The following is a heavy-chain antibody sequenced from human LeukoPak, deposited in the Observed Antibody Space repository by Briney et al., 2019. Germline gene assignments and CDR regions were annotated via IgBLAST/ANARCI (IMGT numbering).Heavy chain of an antibody. V-gene: IGHV4-34*01. CDR2: INHSGST. Sequence: PSETLSLTCAVYGGSFSGYYWSWIRQPPGKGLEWIGEINHSGSTNYNPSLKSRVSISVDTSKNQFSLKLSSVTAADTAVYYCARGGITMTIWGQGTLVTVSS. J-gene: IGHJ4*02. CDR3: ARGGITMTI. D-gene: IGHD3-22*01. CDR1: GGSFSGYY.